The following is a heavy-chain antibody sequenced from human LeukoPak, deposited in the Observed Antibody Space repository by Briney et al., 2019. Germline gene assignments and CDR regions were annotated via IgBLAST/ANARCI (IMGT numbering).Heavy chain of an antibody. V-gene: IGHV4-30-4*01. CDR2: IYYSGST. D-gene: IGHD2-15*01. CDR1: GGSISSGDYY. J-gene: IGHJ3*02. Sequence: SQTLSLTCTVSGGSISSGDYYWSWIRQPPGTGLEWLGYIYYSGSTYYNPSLKSRVTISVDTSKNQFSLKLSSLTAADTAVYYCARGVVVVVAATRGIFEAFDIWGQGTMVTVSS. CDR3: ARGVVVVVAATRGIFEAFDI.